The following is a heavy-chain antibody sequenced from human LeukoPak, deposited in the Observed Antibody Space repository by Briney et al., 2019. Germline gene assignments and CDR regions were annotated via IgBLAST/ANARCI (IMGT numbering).Heavy chain of an antibody. CDR3: ARGSPAADDAFDI. CDR1: GGSFSGYY. J-gene: IGHJ3*02. V-gene: IGHV4-34*01. D-gene: IGHD6-13*01. Sequence: SETLSLTCDVTGGSFSGYYWNWIRQPPGKGLEWIGDITHTGSTNDNPSLAGRVTVSVDTSKNQFSLSLASVTAADTALYYCARGSPAADDAFDIWGQGTLVTVSS. CDR2: ITHTGST.